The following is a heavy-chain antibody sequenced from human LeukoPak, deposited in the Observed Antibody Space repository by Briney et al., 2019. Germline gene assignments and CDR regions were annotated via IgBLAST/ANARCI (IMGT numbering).Heavy chain of an antibody. CDR1: GGTFSSYA. V-gene: IGHV1-69*13. Sequence: ASVKFSCKAFGGTFSSYAISWVRQAPGQGLEWMGGIIPIFGTANYAQKFQGRVTITADESTSTAYMELSSLRSEDTAVYYCARQRTRGRFDYWGQGTLVTVST. J-gene: IGHJ4*02. CDR3: ARQRTRGRFDY. D-gene: IGHD3-10*01. CDR2: IIPIFGTA.